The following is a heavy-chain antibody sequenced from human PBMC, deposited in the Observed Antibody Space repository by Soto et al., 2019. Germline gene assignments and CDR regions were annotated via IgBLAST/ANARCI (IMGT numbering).Heavy chain of an antibody. CDR1: GFTFSSYC. D-gene: IGHD2-2*01. J-gene: IGHJ6*02. Sequence: SLILSWASSGFTFSSYCMHWVLQAPGKGLEWVAVIWYDGSNKYYADSVKGRFTISRDNSKNTLYLQMNSLRAEDTAVYYCARDLTSGGMDVWGQGTTVTVSS. V-gene: IGHV3-33*01. CDR2: IWYDGSNK. CDR3: ARDLTSGGMDV.